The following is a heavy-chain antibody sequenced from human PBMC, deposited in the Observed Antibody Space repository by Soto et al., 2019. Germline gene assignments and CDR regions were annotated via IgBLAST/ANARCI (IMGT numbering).Heavy chain of an antibody. J-gene: IGHJ6*02. Sequence: SVKVSCKASGGTFSSYAISWVRQAPGQGLEWMGGIIPIFGTANYAQKFQGRVTITADESTSTAYMELSSLRSEDTAVYYCARDPDLTSGPLYGMDVWGQGTTVTVSS. CDR1: GGTFSSYA. V-gene: IGHV1-69*13. D-gene: IGHD3-3*01. CDR3: ARDPDLTSGPLYGMDV. CDR2: IIPIFGTA.